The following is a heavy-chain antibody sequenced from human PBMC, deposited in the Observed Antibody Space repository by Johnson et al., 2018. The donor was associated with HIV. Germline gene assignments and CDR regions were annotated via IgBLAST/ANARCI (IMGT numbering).Heavy chain of an antibody. Sequence: VQLVESGGGVVRPGGSLRLSCAASGFTFDDYGMSWVRQAPGKGLEWVSGIKWNGGSRGDADSVRGRITNSRDNAKSSLYLQKNSPRAEDTALYYCARGFNSGYNDAFDIWGQGTMVTFSS. J-gene: IGHJ3*02. D-gene: IGHD3-22*01. V-gene: IGHV3-20*04. CDR2: IKWNGGSR. CDR3: ARGFNSGYNDAFDI. CDR1: GFTFDDYG.